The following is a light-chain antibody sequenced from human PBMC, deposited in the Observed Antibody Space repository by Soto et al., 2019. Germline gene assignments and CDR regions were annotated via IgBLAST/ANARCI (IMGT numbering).Light chain of an antibody. CDR3: QQYDNPAPLS. J-gene: IGKJ4*01. V-gene: IGKV3D-20*01. CDR1: QSVRSSY. Sequence: EIVLTQSPATLSLSPGDRATLSCGASQSVRSSYVAWYQQKAGLAPRLLIYDGSSRASGIPDRFSGSGSGKNLPLTNRRLEPEEFSIYYCQQYDNPAPLSFRGRNKVEMK. CDR2: DGS.